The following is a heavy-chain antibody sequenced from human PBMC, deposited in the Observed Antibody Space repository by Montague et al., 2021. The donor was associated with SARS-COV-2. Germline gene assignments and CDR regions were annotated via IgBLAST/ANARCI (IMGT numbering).Heavy chain of an antibody. Sequence: SETLSLTCAVYGESFSGFFWSWIRQPPGKGLEWIAEINDRGVTNYNYNPSLGSRVTISADTSKNQFSLKLRSVTAADTAGYYCARWDPQTLTVISLRGKSANDYWGQGTLVTVSS. CDR2: INDRGVTNY. CDR3: ARWDPQTLTVISLRGKSANDY. CDR1: GESFSGFF. V-gene: IGHV4-34*01. J-gene: IGHJ4*02. D-gene: IGHD4-11*01.